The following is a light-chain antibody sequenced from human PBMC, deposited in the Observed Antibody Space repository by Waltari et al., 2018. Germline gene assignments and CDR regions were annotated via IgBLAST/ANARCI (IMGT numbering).Light chain of an antibody. Sequence: EIVLTPSPDTLSLSPGERATLSCSASQSVSSYLALYKHKRGQAPRLLIYGASNRATGIPARFSGSGSGTDFTLTISTLEPEDFAVYYCQQRSNWPLTFGGGTKVEIK. CDR2: GAS. CDR3: QQRSNWPLT. CDR1: QSVSSY. V-gene: IGKV3-11*01. J-gene: IGKJ4*01.